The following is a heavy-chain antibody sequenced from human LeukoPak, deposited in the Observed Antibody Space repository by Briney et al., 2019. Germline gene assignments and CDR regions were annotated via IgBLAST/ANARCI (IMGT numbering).Heavy chain of an antibody. J-gene: IGHJ4*02. CDR2: ISHSGST. D-gene: IGHD3-22*01. CDR3: ARRGIVTMIVDL. Sequence: SETLSLTCTVSGGSISSYYWSWMRQPPGKGLEWIGYISHSGSTNYNPSLKSRVTISVDTSKNQFSLKLSSVTAAGTAVYYCARRGIVTMIVDLWGQGTLVTVSS. CDR1: GGSISSYY. V-gene: IGHV4-59*08.